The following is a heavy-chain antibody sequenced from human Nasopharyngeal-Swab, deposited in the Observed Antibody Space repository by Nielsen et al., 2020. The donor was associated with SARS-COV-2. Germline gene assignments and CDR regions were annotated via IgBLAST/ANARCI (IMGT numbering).Heavy chain of an antibody. Sequence: GGSLRLSFTGSGFTFIDYHMGWIRQAPGSGLEWVSHMSGNGNFVYYADSVKGRFTISRDNAKNSLYLQMNSLRGDDTAKYYCARVYSYGSNWFDPWGQGTLVTVSS. CDR3: ARVYSYGSNWFDP. CDR2: MSGNGNFV. J-gene: IGHJ5*02. CDR1: GFTFIDYH. D-gene: IGHD5-18*01. V-gene: IGHV3-11*01.